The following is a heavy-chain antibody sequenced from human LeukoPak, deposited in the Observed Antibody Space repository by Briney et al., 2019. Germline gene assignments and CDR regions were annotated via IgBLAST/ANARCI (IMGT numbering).Heavy chain of an antibody. CDR3: ARGVSYYYYTDV. Sequence: ASVKVSCKASGYTFTSYAMHWVRQAPGQRLEWMGWINAGNGNTKYSQEFQGRVTITRDTSTSTAYMELSSLRSEDTAVYYCARGVSYYYYTDVWGKGATVTVSS. CDR1: GYTFTSYA. V-gene: IGHV1-3*03. D-gene: IGHD3-10*01. CDR2: INAGNGNT. J-gene: IGHJ6*03.